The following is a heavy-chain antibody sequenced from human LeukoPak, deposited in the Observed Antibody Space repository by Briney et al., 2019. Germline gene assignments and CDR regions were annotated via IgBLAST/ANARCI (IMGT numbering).Heavy chain of an antibody. J-gene: IGHJ4*02. Sequence: GGSLRLSCAASGFTFSTYAMTWVRQAPEKALEWVSLISVPGGNTYYADSVKGRFTISRDNSKNTLYLQMNSLRAEDTAVYYCAKEDCSAGGCYYSYFDSWGQGVLVTVSS. CDR2: ISVPGGNT. CDR1: GFTFSTYA. D-gene: IGHD2-15*01. V-gene: IGHV3-23*01. CDR3: AKEDCSAGGCYYSYFDS.